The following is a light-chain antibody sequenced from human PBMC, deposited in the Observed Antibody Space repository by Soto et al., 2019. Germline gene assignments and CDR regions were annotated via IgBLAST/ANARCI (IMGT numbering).Light chain of an antibody. J-gene: IGKJ4*01. CDR1: QTISTM. Sequence: DIQIKQYPSTLLTSLGTRVTITCRASQTISTMLAWYQQKPGKAPKFLIYKASSLESGVPSRFSGGGSGTEFTLTISSLQPEDFATFYCQQLHVHPLTFGEG. CDR3: QQLHVHPLT. CDR2: KAS. V-gene: IGKV1-5*03.